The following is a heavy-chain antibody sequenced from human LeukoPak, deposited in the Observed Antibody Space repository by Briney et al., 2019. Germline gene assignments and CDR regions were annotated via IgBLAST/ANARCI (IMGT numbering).Heavy chain of an antibody. CDR3: AKDTIIAAAGTTFDY. CDR1: GFTFSSYA. D-gene: IGHD6-13*01. J-gene: IGHJ4*02. V-gene: IGHV3-23*01. Sequence: GGSLRLSCAASGFTFSSYAMSWVRQAPGKGLEWVSAISGSGGSTYYADSVKGRFTISRDNSKNTLYLQTNSLRAEDTAVYYCAKDTIIAAAGTTFDYWGQGTLVTVSS. CDR2: ISGSGGST.